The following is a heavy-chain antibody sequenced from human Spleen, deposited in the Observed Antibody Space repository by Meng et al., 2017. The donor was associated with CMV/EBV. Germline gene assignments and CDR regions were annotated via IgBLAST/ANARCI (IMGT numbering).Heavy chain of an antibody. Sequence: GESLKISCAASGFTFSTYSMNWVRQAPGQGLEWMGWINPNSGATNFAQKFQGRVTMTRDTSISTAYMELRRLTSDDTAVYYCARATENFVVEPPAILFDYWGQGTLVTVSS. D-gene: IGHD2-2*02. J-gene: IGHJ4*02. CDR2: INPNSGAT. V-gene: IGHV1-2*02. CDR3: ARATENFVVEPPAILFDY. CDR1: GFTFSTYS.